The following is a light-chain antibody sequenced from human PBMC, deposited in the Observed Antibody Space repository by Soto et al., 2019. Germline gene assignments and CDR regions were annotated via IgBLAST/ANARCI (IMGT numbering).Light chain of an antibody. V-gene: IGKV1-5*01. Sequence: IQMTQSPSTLSASIGDRVTITCRASQSINNRLAWYQQMPGKAPNLLIYDASTLASGVPSRFRGSGSETEFTLTISGLQPDDFATYYCQQFIDGWTFGQGTKVEIK. CDR3: QQFIDGWT. CDR2: DAS. J-gene: IGKJ1*01. CDR1: QSINNR.